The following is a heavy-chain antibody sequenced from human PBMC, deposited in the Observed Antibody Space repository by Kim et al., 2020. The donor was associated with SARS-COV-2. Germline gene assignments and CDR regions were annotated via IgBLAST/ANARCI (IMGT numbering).Heavy chain of an antibody. J-gene: IGHJ6*03. V-gene: IGHV4-39*01. D-gene: IGHD1-26*01. Sequence: SETLSLTCSVSGGSISGSIYYWGWIRQPPEKGLEWIGSSYYSGTTYYNSSLKSRVTIYVDTSKNQFSLKLNSVTAADTAVYYCARQQPIYSGSYMDLWGQGTTVTVSS. CDR1: GGSISGSIYY. CDR2: SYYSGTT. CDR3: ARQQPIYSGSYMDL.